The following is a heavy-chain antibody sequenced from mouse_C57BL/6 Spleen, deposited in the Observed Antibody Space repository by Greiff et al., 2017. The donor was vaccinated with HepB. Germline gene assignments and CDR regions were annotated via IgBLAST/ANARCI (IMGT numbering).Heavy chain of an antibody. J-gene: IGHJ3*01. CDR3: ARWGLYYGNGAY. CDR2: IYPGDGDT. CDR1: GYAFSSYW. V-gene: IGHV1-80*01. D-gene: IGHD2-1*01. Sequence: QVQLQQSGAELVKPGASVKISCKASGYAFSSYWMNWVKQRPGKGLEWIGQIYPGDGDTNYNGKFKGKATLTADKSSSTAYMQLSSLTSEDSAVYCCARWGLYYGNGAYWGQGTLVTVSA.